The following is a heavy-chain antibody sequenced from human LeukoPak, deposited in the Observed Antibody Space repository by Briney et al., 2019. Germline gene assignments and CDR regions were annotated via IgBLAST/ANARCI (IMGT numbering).Heavy chain of an antibody. CDR3: ARGGTYYYDSSGSQKGDY. J-gene: IGHJ4*02. V-gene: IGHV1-2*02. CDR2: INPNSGGT. CDR1: GYTFTDYY. D-gene: IGHD3-22*01. Sequence: ASVKVSCKASGYTFTDYYMHWVRQAPGQGLEWMGWINPNSGGTNYAQKFQGRVTMTRDTSISTAYMELSRLRSDDTAVYYCARGGTYYYDSSGSQKGDYWGQGTLVTVSS.